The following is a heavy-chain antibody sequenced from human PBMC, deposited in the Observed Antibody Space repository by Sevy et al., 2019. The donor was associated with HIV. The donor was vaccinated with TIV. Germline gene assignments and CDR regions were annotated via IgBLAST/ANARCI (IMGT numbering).Heavy chain of an antibody. Sequence: SETLSLTCAVYGGSFSGYYWSWIRQPPGKGLEWIGEINHSGSTNYNPSLKSRVTISVDTSKNQFSQKLSSVTAADTAVYYCARGHPLFLFGVVIKAWFDPWGQGTLVTVSS. J-gene: IGHJ5*02. D-gene: IGHD3-3*01. CDR3: ARGHPLFLFGVVIKAWFDP. CDR1: GGSFSGYY. CDR2: INHSGST. V-gene: IGHV4-34*01.